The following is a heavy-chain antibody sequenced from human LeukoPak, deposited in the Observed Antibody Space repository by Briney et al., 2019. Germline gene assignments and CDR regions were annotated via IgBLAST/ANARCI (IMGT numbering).Heavy chain of an antibody. Sequence: PGGSLRLSCAASGFTFSSYSMNWVRQAPGKGLEWVSSISSSSSYIYYADSVKGRFTISRDNAKNSLYLQMNSLRAEDTAVYYCARDGHSLYGEDYFDYWGQGTLVTVSS. CDR2: ISSSSSYI. CDR1: GFTFSSYS. D-gene: IGHD2-8*01. J-gene: IGHJ4*02. CDR3: ARDGHSLYGEDYFDY. V-gene: IGHV3-21*01.